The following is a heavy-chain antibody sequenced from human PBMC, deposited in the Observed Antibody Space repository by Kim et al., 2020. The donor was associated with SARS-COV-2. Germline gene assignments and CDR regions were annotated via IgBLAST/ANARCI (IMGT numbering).Heavy chain of an antibody. CDR2: ISSKAYGGTT. Sequence: GGSLRLSCTASGFTFDDSVMSWFRQAPGKGLEWVGYISSKAYGGTTQYAASVKGRFTISRDDSKSIAYLQMNSLKTEDTAVYYCTRGGPPILWGQGTLVT. J-gene: IGHJ4*02. CDR1: GFTFDDSV. D-gene: IGHD3-3*01. V-gene: IGHV3-49*03. CDR3: TRGGPPIL.